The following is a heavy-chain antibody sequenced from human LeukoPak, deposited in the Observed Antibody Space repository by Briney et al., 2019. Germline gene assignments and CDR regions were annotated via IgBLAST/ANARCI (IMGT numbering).Heavy chain of an antibody. D-gene: IGHD5-24*01. V-gene: IGHV3-21*01. CDR2: ISSSSSYI. Sequence: GGSLRLSCAASGFTFSSYSMNWVRQAPGKGLEWVSSISSSSSYIYYADSVKGRFTISRDNAKNSLYLQMNSRRAEDTAVYYCARDGSVQEMATIPYETWGQGTLVTVSS. J-gene: IGHJ5*02. CDR1: GFTFSSYS. CDR3: ARDGSVQEMATIPYET.